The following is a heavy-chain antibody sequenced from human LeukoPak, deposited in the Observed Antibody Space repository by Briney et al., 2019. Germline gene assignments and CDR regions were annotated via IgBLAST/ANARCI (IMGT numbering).Heavy chain of an antibody. CDR1: GFTFTTFW. D-gene: IGHD2-2*03. J-gene: IGHJ4*02. CDR3: ARDLHGSPDW. CDR2: INTDGRNT. V-gene: IGHV3-74*01. Sequence: PGGSLRLSCAASGFTFTTFWMNWVRQAPGEGLVWGSLINTDGRNTTYADSVKGRFTISRDNAKNTLYLQMNSLRAEDTAVYYCARDLHGSPDWWGQGTLVTVSS.